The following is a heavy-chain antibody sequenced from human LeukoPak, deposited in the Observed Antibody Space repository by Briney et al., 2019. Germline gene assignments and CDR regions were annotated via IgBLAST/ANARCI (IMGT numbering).Heavy chain of an antibody. J-gene: IGHJ4*02. CDR3: ASCYYDSSGYYYFDY. Sequence: ASVKVSCKASGYTFSGHYMHWVRQAPGQGLEWMGWIKPSSGATNYAQKFRGRVTMTRDTSNRTSYMELSRLRSDATAISHCASCYYDSSGYYYFDYWGQGTLVTVSS. CDR2: IKPSSGAT. CDR1: GYTFSGHY. D-gene: IGHD3-22*01. V-gene: IGHV1-2*02.